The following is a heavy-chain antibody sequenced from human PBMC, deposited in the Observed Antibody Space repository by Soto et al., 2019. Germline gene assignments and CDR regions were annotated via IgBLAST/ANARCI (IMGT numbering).Heavy chain of an antibody. V-gene: IGHV4-30-2*01. D-gene: IGHD3-22*01. CDR1: GGSISSGGYS. CDR3: ARGGQYYYDSSGPAALDY. Sequence: SETLSLTCAVSGGSISSGGYSWSWIRQPPGKGLEWIGYIYHSGSTYYNPSLKSRVTISVDRSKNQFSLKLSSVTAADTAVYYCARGGQYYYDSSGPAALDYWGQGTLVTVSS. J-gene: IGHJ4*02. CDR2: IYHSGST.